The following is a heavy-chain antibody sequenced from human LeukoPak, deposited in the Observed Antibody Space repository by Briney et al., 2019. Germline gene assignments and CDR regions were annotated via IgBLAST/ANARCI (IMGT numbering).Heavy chain of an antibody. D-gene: IGHD4-23*01. Sequence: PGGSLRLSCAASGFTFSSFAMHWVRQAPGKGLEWVAVISYDGSNKYYADSVKGRFTISRDNSKNTLYLQMNSLRGEDTAVYYCARGPYGGHSHFDYWGQGTLVTVSS. CDR3: ARGPYGGHSHFDY. CDR1: GFTFSSFA. V-gene: IGHV3-30-3*01. CDR2: ISYDGSNK. J-gene: IGHJ4*02.